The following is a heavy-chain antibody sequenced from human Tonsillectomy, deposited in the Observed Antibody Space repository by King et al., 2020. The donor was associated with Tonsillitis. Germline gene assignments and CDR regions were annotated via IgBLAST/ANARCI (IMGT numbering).Heavy chain of an antibody. V-gene: IGHV3-7*01. CDR2: IKQDGSEK. CDR3: ARDMGSDIAAFSAAFDI. CDR1: GFTFSSYW. J-gene: IGHJ3*02. D-gene: IGHD6-6*01. Sequence: QLVQSGGGLVQPGGSLRLSCAASGFTFSSYWMSWVRQAPGKGLEWVANIKQDGSEKYYVDSVKGRFTISRDNAKNSLYLQMNSLRAADTAVDYFARDMGSDIAAFSAAFDIWGQGTMVTVSS.